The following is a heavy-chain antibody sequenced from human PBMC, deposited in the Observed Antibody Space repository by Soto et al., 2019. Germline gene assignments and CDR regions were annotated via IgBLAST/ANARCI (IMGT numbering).Heavy chain of an antibody. CDR1: GNTFTNFG. CDR3: ARVIPGAEAWFDP. Sequence: QGQLVQSGAEVKKPGASVKVSCTASGNTFTNFGVTWVRQAPGQGLEWMGWISAYTDDPNYAQKFQGRVTMTIDTSTSTAYLDLRSWTSDDTAVYYCARVIPGAEAWFDPCGQGTLVTVSS. CDR2: ISAYTDDP. V-gene: IGHV1-18*01. D-gene: IGHD2-2*01. J-gene: IGHJ5*02.